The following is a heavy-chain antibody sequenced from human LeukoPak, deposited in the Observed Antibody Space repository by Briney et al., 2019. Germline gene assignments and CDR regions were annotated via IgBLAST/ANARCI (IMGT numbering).Heavy chain of an antibody. Sequence: GSLRLSCAASAFTFNSNWMHWVRQAQGKGRVWVSRINSDGSSTIYADSVKGRFTISRDNGKNTMYLQIISLRATDPAVYSRSTSTIFGVVIITEAFDIWGQGTMVTVSS. CDR3: STSTIFGVVIITEAFDI. CDR2: INSDGSST. V-gene: IGHV3-74*01. CDR1: AFTFNSNW. D-gene: IGHD3-3*01. J-gene: IGHJ3*02.